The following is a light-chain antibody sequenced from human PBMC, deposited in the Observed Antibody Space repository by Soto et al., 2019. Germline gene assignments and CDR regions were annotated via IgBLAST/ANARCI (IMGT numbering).Light chain of an antibody. Sequence: QSVLTQPPSASGSPGQSVAISCTGTSSDVGGYNYVSWYQQHPGKAPKLMIYEVNKRPSGVPDRFSGSKSGSTASLTVSGLQAEDEADYYCSSYAGSSNVFGTGTKSPS. V-gene: IGLV2-8*01. J-gene: IGLJ1*01. CDR2: EVN. CDR3: SSYAGSSNV. CDR1: SSDVGGYNY.